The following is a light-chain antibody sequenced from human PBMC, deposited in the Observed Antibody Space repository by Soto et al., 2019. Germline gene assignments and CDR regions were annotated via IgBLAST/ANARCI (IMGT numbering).Light chain of an antibody. J-gene: IGKJ4*01. CDR3: QQLNFYPLT. CDR2: GAS. Sequence: DIQLTQSPSFLSASVGDRVTITCRASQGISTYLAWFQQKPGRAPNLLIYGASALQSGVPSRFSGSGSGTEFTLPISSLQHEDFATYYCQQLNFYPLTFGGGTTVEIK. V-gene: IGKV1-9*01. CDR1: QGISTY.